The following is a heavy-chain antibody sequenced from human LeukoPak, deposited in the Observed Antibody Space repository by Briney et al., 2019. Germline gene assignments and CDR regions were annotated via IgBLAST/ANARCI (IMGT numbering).Heavy chain of an antibody. CDR2: TYYRSKWYN. V-gene: IGHV6-1*01. D-gene: IGHD6-13*01. Sequence: SQTLSLTCAISGDSVSSNSATWNWVRKSPSRGLEWLGRTYYRSKWYNEYAASVKSRTTINPDTSKNQFSLHLNSVTPEDTAVYYCAGSHSSTWYPDCWGQGTLVTVSS. CDR3: AGSHSSTWYPDC. CDR1: GDSVSSNSAT. J-gene: IGHJ4*02.